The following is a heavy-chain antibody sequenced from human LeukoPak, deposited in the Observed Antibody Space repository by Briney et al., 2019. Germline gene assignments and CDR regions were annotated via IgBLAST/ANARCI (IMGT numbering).Heavy chain of an antibody. V-gene: IGHV4-38-2*02. Sequence: SETLSLTCTVSGYSISSGYYWGWIRQPPGKGLEWIGNIYYRGYTYYNPSLQSRVTISVDTSKNQFSLKLSSVTAADTAVYYCARAVAGENFDYWGQGTLVTVSS. CDR1: GYSISSGYY. CDR2: IYYRGYT. CDR3: ARAVAGENFDY. D-gene: IGHD6-19*01. J-gene: IGHJ4*02.